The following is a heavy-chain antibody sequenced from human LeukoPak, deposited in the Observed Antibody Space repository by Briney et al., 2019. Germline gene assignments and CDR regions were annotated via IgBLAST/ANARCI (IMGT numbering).Heavy chain of an antibody. Sequence: SGALSLTCAVYGVSFSGYYWSWIHQPPGEGLEWIGEINHSGSTNYNPSLKSRVTISVDRTKNQFSLKLSSVTAGDTAVYYCARGNMVRGAHDYWGQGTLVTVSS. CDR1: GVSFSGYY. V-gene: IGHV4-34*01. J-gene: IGHJ4*02. CDR3: ARGNMVRGAHDY. D-gene: IGHD3-10*01. CDR2: INHSGST.